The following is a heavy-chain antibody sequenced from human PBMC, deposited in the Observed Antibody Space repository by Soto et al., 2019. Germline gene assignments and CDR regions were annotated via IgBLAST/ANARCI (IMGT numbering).Heavy chain of an antibody. D-gene: IGHD3-9*01. V-gene: IGHV3-23*01. CDR1: GFTFSSYA. CDR2: ISGSGGST. Sequence: GGSLRLSCAASGFTFSSYAMSWVRQAPGKGLEWVSAISGSGGSTYYADSVKGRFTISRDNSKNTLYLQMNSLRAEDTAVYYCAKDSGGYDILTGYYNYYYYGMDVWGQGTTVTVSS. CDR3: AKDSGGYDILTGYYNYYYYGMDV. J-gene: IGHJ6*02.